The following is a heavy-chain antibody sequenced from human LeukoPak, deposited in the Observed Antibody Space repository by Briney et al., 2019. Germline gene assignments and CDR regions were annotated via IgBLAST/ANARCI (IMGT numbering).Heavy chain of an antibody. CDR3: ARDGLLGYGMDV. D-gene: IGHD2/OR15-2a*01. Sequence: GGSLRLSCAASGFTFNNYGMHWVRQAPGKGLEWVAVIWYDGSNKYYADSVKGRFTISRDNSKNTLYLQMDSLRAEDTAVYYCARDGLLGYGMDVWGQGTTVTVSS. CDR2: IWYDGSNK. CDR1: GFTFNNYG. J-gene: IGHJ6*02. V-gene: IGHV3-33*01.